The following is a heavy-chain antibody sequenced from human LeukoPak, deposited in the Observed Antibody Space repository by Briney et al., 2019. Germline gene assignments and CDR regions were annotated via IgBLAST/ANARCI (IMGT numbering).Heavy chain of an antibody. CDR1: GFTFSNYV. D-gene: IGHD3-3*01. J-gene: IGHJ4*02. Sequence: GGSLRLSCAASGFTFSNYVMSWVRQTPGKGLEWVSAISGGGGSTYYADSVKGRFTISRDNSKNTLSLQMNSLRAEDTAVYYCATQLRLRFLEWLRWGQGTLVTVSS. V-gene: IGHV3-23*01. CDR2: ISGGGGST. CDR3: ATQLRLRFLEWLR.